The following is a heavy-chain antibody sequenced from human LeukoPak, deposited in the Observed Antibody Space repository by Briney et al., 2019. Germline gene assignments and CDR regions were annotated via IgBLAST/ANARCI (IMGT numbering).Heavy chain of an antibody. J-gene: IGHJ4*02. Sequence: PGGSLRLSCAASGFTLSNYDMHWVRQPTGKGLEWVSAIDSAGDTYYPGSVKGRFTISRDNSKNTLYLQMNSLRDEDTAVYHCAREEFEILVVPSLMRQPQLDQWGQGTLVTVSS. CDR2: IDSAGDT. V-gene: IGHV3-13*04. CDR1: GFTLSNYD. CDR3: AREEFEILVVPSLMRQPQLDQ. D-gene: IGHD2-2*01.